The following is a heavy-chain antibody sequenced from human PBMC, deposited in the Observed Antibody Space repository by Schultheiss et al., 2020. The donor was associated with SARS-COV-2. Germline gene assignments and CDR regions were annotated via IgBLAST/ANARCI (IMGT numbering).Heavy chain of an antibody. V-gene: IGHV4-39*07. D-gene: IGHD4-23*01. CDR2: LYYSGSI. J-gene: IGHJ3*02. CDR3: ARNGNLGAFDI. CDR1: GDSISSSNYY. Sequence: SQTLSLTCTVSGDSISSSNYYWGWIRQPPGKGLEWIGSLYYSGSIYNNPSLKSRVTMSVDTSKNQFSLKLTSVTAVDTAVYYCARNGNLGAFDIWGQGTMVTVS.